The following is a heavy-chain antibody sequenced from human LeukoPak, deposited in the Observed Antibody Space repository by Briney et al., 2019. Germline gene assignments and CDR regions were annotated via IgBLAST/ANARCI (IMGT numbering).Heavy chain of an antibody. J-gene: IGHJ4*02. V-gene: IGHV1-18*01. CDR3: ARVHSYCSSTSCLDY. CDR1: GYTFTSYG. Sequence: EASVKVSCKASGYTFTSYGISWVRQAPGQGLEGMGWISAYNGNSNYAQKFQGRVTMTTDTSTSTGYMELRSLRSDDTAVYYCARVHSYCSSTSCLDYWGQGTLVTVSS. CDR2: ISAYNGNS. D-gene: IGHD2-2*01.